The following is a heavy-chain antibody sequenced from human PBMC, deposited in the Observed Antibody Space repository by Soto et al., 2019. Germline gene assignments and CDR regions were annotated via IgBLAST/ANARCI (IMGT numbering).Heavy chain of an antibody. CDR1: GFAFKEYS. V-gene: IGHV3-11*01. J-gene: IGHJ6*03. CDR3: YYYMDV. Sequence: QVQLVETGGGLVKPGGSLRLSCAASGFAFKEYSMTWIRQAPGKGLEWVSLMSGSGITIHYADSMKGRFTISRDNAKNSLFLQMDRLRADATAVDEDYYYMDVWGKGTTVTVSS. CDR2: MSGSGITI.